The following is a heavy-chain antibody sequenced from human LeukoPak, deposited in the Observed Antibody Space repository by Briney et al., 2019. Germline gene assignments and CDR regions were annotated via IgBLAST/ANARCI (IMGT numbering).Heavy chain of an antibody. Sequence: GGTQRLFCAASGLIYCSYGMYGVPDARAKGLEGVVVISHDGSIDYYADSVRGRFTVSRDNSKNTLYLQLNSLRVEDTAVYYCTREGLGTTFSAWFDPWGQGTLVIGSS. J-gene: IGHJ5*02. CDR2: ISHDGSID. D-gene: IGHD1-7*01. V-gene: IGHV3-30*03. CDR1: GLIYCSYG. CDR3: TREGLGTTFSAWFDP.